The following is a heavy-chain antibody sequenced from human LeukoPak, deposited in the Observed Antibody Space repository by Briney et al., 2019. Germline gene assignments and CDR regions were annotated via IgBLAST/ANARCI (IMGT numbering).Heavy chain of an antibody. CDR1: GFTFSSYA. V-gene: IGHV3-23*01. D-gene: IGHD5-12*01. Sequence: PGGSLRLSCTASGFTFSSYAMSWVRQAPGKGLEWVSGISGSGEITYYADSVKGQFTISRDNSKNTLYLQMKSLRAEDTAVYYCAFAGYSGYYWGQGTLVTVSS. CDR3: AFAGYSGYY. J-gene: IGHJ4*02. CDR2: ISGSGEIT.